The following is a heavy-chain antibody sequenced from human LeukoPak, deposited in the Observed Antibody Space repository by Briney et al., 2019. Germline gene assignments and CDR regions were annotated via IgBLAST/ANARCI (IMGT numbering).Heavy chain of an antibody. D-gene: IGHD3-10*01. Sequence: SETLSLTCAVYGGSFSGYYWSWIRQPPGKGLEWIGEINHSGSTNYNPSLKSRVTISVDTSKNQFSLKLSSVTAADTAVYYCARGKATMVRGVPSYYYMDVWGKGTTVTVSS. CDR3: ARGKATMVRGVPSYYYMDV. CDR2: INHSGST. CDR1: GGSFSGYY. J-gene: IGHJ6*03. V-gene: IGHV4-34*01.